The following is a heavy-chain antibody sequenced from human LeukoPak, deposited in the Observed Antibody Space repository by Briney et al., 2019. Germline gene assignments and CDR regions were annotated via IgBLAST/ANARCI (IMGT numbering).Heavy chain of an antibody. CDR3: ARGRVSSSTWYSTYYHYFYMDV. CDR1: GGSFSGYY. D-gene: IGHD1-1*01. Sequence: PSETLSLTCAVYGGSFSGYYWSWIRQPPGKGLEWIGEINHSGSTNYNPSLKSRVTISVDTSKNQFSLKLSSVTAADTAVYLCARGRVSSSTWYSTYYHYFYMDVWGKGTTVTVSS. J-gene: IGHJ6*03. V-gene: IGHV4-34*01. CDR2: INHSGST.